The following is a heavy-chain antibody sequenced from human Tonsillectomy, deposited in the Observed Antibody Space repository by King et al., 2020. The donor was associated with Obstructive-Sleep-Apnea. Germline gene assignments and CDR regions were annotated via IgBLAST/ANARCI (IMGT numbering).Heavy chain of an antibody. CDR1: GGSISSSSYY. J-gene: IGHJ6*02. Sequence: LQLQESGPGLVKPSETLSLTCTVSGGSISSSSYYWGWIRQPPGKGLEWIGSIYYSGSTYYNPSPKSRVTISVDTSKNQFSLKLSSVTAADTAVYYCARYSGSSAMDVWGQGTTVTVSS. CDR3: ARYSGSSAMDV. CDR2: IYYSGST. D-gene: IGHD1-26*01. V-gene: IGHV4-39*07.